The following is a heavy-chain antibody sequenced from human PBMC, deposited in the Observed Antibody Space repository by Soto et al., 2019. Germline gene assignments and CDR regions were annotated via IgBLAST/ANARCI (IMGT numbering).Heavy chain of an antibody. CDR2: ISSSGSTI. D-gene: IGHD3-22*01. J-gene: IGHJ6*02. CDR1: GFTFSDYY. V-gene: IGHV3-11*01. Sequence: GGSLRLSCAASGFTFSDYYMSWIRQAPGKGLEWISYISSSGSTIYYADSVKGRITISRDNAKSSLYLQMNSLRVEDTAVYYCARSGYYYYGMCVWGQGTTVTVS. CDR3: ARSGYYYYGMCV.